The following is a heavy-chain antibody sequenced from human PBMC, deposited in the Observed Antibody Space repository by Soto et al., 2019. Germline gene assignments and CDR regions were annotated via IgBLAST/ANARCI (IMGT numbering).Heavy chain of an antibody. CDR3: SRVDATKIVVNNYSGMDV. J-gene: IGHJ6*02. D-gene: IGHD2-15*01. Sequence: QVQLVQPGAEVKKPGSSVRVSCKASGGTLRNYGISWVRQAPGQGLEWMGGIIPVFGTATYAQKFQGRVTITADESTSTVYMDVTSLRSADTAVYYCSRVDATKIVVNNYSGMDVWGQGTTVTVSS. V-gene: IGHV1-69*12. CDR2: IIPVFGTA. CDR1: GGTLRNYG.